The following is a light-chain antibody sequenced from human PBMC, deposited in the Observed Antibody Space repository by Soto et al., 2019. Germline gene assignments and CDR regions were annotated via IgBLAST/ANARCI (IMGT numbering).Light chain of an antibody. V-gene: IGKV1-5*01. CDR1: QSISSW. CDR3: QQYSAYWT. J-gene: IGKJ1*01. Sequence: DIQMTQSPSTLSASVGDRVTITCRASQSISSWLAWYQQKPGKAPKLLIYDASSLESGVQSRFSGSGSGTEFTLTISSLKPDDFATYYCQQYSAYWTFGQGTKVDIK. CDR2: DAS.